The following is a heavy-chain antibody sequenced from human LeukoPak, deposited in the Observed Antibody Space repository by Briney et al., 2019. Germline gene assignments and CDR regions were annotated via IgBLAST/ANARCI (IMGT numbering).Heavy chain of an antibody. CDR3: ARGRVTTSPPFDY. CDR1: GFTFSSYA. Sequence: TGGSLRLSCAVSGFTFSSYAMTWVRQAPGKGLEWVSAISGSGGSTYYADSVKGRFTISRDNAKNTLYLQMNSLRAEDTAVYYCARGRVTTSPPFDYWGQGTLVTVPS. V-gene: IGHV3-23*01. J-gene: IGHJ4*02. CDR2: ISGSGGST. D-gene: IGHD4-17*01.